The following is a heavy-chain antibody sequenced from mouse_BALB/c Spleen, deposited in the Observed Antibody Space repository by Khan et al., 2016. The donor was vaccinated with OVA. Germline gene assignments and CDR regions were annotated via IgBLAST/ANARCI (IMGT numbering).Heavy chain of an antibody. CDR3: ARQPYYHYNVMDY. J-gene: IGHJ4*01. Sequence: VQLQQSGPGLVALSQSLSITCTISGFSLTNYGIHWVRQPPGKGLEWLVLMWSDGSTTYNSALKSRLTISKDNSKSQVFLKMNSLQTDDTAMYFCARQPYYHYNVMDYWGQGTSVTVSS. CDR1: GFSLTNYG. V-gene: IGHV2-6-1*01. CDR2: MWSDGST. D-gene: IGHD2-4*01.